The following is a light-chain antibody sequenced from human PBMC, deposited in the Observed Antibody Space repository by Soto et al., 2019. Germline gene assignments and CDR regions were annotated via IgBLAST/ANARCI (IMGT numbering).Light chain of an antibody. CDR1: SSDVGGYNY. CDR3: TSYTSSSTLDV. J-gene: IGLJ1*01. Sequence: QSALTQPASVSGSPGQSITISCTGTSSDVGGYNYVSWYQQHPGKAPKLIICEVSNRPTGVSNRFSGSKSGHTASLTISGLQSEDEADYFCTSYTSSSTLDVFGTGTKSPS. V-gene: IGLV2-14*01. CDR2: EVS.